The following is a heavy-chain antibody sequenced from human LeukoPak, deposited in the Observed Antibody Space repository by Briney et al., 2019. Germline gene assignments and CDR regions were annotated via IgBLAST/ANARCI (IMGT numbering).Heavy chain of an antibody. J-gene: IGHJ4*02. D-gene: IGHD5-12*01. CDR3: ASAHGGSGYDRPFDY. V-gene: IGHV3-48*03. CDR1: RFYFSTYD. CDR2: IDSSANTT. Sequence: GGSLRLSCTASRFYFSTYDMNWVRQVPGKGLEWISYIDSSANTTYYAGSVQGRFTISRDNAKNSLYLQMRSLRVEDTAFYYCASAHGGSGYDRPFDYWGQGTQVTVSS.